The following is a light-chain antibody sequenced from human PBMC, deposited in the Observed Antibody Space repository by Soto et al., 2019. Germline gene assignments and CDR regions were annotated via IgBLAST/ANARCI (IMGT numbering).Light chain of an antibody. J-gene: IGKJ5*01. CDR2: DAS. Sequence: ESLLTQSPGTLSLSPGERSTLSCRAIQSVSSSYLAWYQQKPGLAPRLLIYDASIRATGIPDRFSGSGSGTDFTLTISRLEPEDFAVYYCQQYGSSPLTFGGGTRLEI. V-gene: IGKV3D-20*01. CDR1: QSVSSSY. CDR3: QQYGSSPLT.